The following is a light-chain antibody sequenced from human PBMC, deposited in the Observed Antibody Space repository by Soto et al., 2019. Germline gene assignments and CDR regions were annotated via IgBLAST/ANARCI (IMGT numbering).Light chain of an antibody. CDR1: QSVRSSY. CDR3: QQYGSSPHS. CDR2: GAS. Sequence: ENVLTQSPGTLSLSPGERATLSCRASQSVRSSYLAWYQQKPGQAPRLLIYGASSRATGIPDRFSGSGSGTDYTLTINRLEAEDFAVYYCQQYGSSPHSFGGGTKVEIK. V-gene: IGKV3-20*01. J-gene: IGKJ4*01.